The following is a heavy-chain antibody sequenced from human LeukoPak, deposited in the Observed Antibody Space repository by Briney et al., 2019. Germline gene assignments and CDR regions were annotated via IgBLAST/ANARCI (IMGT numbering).Heavy chain of an antibody. CDR2: IYHSGNT. D-gene: IGHD2-2*01. CDR1: GGSISSNKW. CDR3: ATPAMKTSDAFDI. Sequence: SETLSLTCAVSGGSISSNKWWSWVRQPPGKGLEWIGEIYHSGNTNYNPSLKSRVTISVDTSKNQFSLKLSSVTAADTAVYYCATPAMKTSDAFDIWGQGTMVTVSS. V-gene: IGHV4-4*02. J-gene: IGHJ3*02.